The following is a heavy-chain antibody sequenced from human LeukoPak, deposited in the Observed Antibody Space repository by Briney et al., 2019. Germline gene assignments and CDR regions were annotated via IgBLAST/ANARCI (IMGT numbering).Heavy chain of an antibody. D-gene: IGHD6-13*01. J-gene: IGHJ3*02. CDR2: IYYSGST. CDR3: ARVSWDGAFDI. Sequence: TLSPTCTVSGGSISSGGYYWSWIRQHPGKGLEWIGYIYYSGSTYYNPSLKSRVTISVDTSKNQFSLKLSSVTAADTAVYYCARVSWDGAFDIWGQGTMVTVSS. CDR1: GGSISSGGYY. V-gene: IGHV4-31*03.